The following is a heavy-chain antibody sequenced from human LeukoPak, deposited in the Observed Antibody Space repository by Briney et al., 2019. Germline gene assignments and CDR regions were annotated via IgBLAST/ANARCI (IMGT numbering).Heavy chain of an antibody. Sequence: PSETLSLTCTVSGGSISSSSYYWGWIRQPPGKGLEWIGSIHYSGSTYYNPPLESRVTISVDTSKNQFSLKLSSVTAADTAVYYCARAPYDFWSGYYGYWGQGTLVTVSS. V-gene: IGHV4-39*07. CDR2: IHYSGST. D-gene: IGHD3-3*01. CDR3: ARAPYDFWSGYYGY. CDR1: GGSISSSSYY. J-gene: IGHJ4*02.